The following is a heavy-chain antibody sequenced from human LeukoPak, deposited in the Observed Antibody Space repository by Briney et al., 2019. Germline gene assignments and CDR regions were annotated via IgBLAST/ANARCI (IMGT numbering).Heavy chain of an antibody. J-gene: IGHJ4*02. D-gene: IGHD6-13*01. Sequence: PGGSLRLSCAASGFTFSSYSMNWVRQAPGKGLEWVSSISSSSSYIYYADSVKGRFTISRDNAKNSLYLQMNSLRAEDTAVYYCARDRGRIAAAGTSCDYWGQGTLVTVSS. CDR3: ARDRGRIAAAGTSCDY. V-gene: IGHV3-21*01. CDR2: ISSSSSYI. CDR1: GFTFSSYS.